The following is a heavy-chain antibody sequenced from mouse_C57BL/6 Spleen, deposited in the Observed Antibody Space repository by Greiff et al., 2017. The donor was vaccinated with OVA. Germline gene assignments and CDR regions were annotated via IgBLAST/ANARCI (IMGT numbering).Heavy chain of an antibody. CDR3: ARLTTVVEGDY. J-gene: IGHJ2*01. CDR2: ISDGGSYT. V-gene: IGHV5-4*01. Sequence: EVQLVESGGGLVKPGGSLKLSCAASGFTFSSYAMSWVRQTPEKRLEWVATISDGGSYTYYPDNVKGRVTISRDNAKNNLYLQMRHLKSEDTAMYYCARLTTVVEGDYWGQGTTLTVAS. CDR1: GFTFSSYA. D-gene: IGHD1-1*01.